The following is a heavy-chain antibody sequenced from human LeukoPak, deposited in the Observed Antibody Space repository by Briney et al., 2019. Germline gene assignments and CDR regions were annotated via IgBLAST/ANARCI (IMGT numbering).Heavy chain of an antibody. J-gene: IGHJ6*02. CDR3: AKATMVRGVDISCYYNGMDV. CDR1: GFTFSSYD. V-gene: IGHV3-30*02. Sequence: GGSLRLSCAASGFTFSSYDMHWVRQAPGKGLEWVAFIRYDGSNKYYADSVKGRFTISRDNSKNTLYLQMNSLRAEDTAVYYCAKATMVRGVDISCYYNGMDVWGQGTTVTVSS. D-gene: IGHD3-10*01. CDR2: IRYDGSNK.